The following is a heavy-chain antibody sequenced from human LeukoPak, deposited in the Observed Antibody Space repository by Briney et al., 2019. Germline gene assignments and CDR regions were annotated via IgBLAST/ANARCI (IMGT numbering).Heavy chain of an antibody. CDR2: ISSSSSTI. Sequence: GGSLRLFCASSGFTFSSHSMNWARQAPAKGLEGVSYISSSSSTIHYADSVKGRLNIYRDNAKHSLCLQMNTRIAGHGAVYYCARDSDYWGQGTLVTVSS. CDR1: GFTFSSHS. V-gene: IGHV3-48*01. J-gene: IGHJ4*02. CDR3: ARDSDY.